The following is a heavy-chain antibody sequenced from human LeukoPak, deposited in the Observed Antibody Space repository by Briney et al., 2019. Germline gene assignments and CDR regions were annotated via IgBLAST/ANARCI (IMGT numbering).Heavy chain of an antibody. D-gene: IGHD5-12*01. CDR2: ISSSGSTI. Sequence: GGSLRLSCAASGFTFSSYEMNWVRQAPGKGLEWVSYISSSGSTIYYADSVKGRFTISRDNSKNTLYLQMNSLRAEDTAVYYCAKDLVTILEVGDGFDYWGQGTLVTVSS. J-gene: IGHJ4*02. CDR1: GFTFSSYE. V-gene: IGHV3-48*03. CDR3: AKDLVTILEVGDGFDY.